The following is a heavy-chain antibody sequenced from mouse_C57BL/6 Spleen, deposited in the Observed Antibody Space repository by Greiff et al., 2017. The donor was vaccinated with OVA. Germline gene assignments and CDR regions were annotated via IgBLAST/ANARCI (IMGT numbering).Heavy chain of an antibody. J-gene: IGHJ2*01. CDR1: GYAFSSYW. Sequence: QVQLQQSGAELVKPGASVKISCKASGYAFSSYWMNWVKQRPGKGLEWIGQIYPGDGDTNYNGKFKGKATLTADKSSSTAYMQLSSLTSEDSAVYFCARGGDDEGGFDYWGQGTTLTVSS. CDR2: IYPGDGDT. V-gene: IGHV1-80*01. CDR3: ARGGDDEGGFDY. D-gene: IGHD2-12*01.